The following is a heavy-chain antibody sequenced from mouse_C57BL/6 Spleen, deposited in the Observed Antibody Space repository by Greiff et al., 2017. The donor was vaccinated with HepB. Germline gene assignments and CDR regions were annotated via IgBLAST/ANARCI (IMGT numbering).Heavy chain of an antibody. Sequence: EVKLMESGGGLVKPGGSLKLSCAASGFTFSDYGMHWVRQAPEKGLEWVAYISSGSSNIYYADTVKGRFTISRDNAKNTLFLQLTSLRSEDTAMYYCARLGGDSDYFDYWGQGTTLTVSS. V-gene: IGHV5-17*01. CDR1: GFTFSDYG. J-gene: IGHJ2*01. CDR3: ARLGGDSDYFDY. CDR2: ISSGSSNI. D-gene: IGHD2-13*01.